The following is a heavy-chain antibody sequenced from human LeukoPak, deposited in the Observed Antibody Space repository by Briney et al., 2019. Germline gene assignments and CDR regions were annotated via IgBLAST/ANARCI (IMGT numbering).Heavy chain of an antibody. D-gene: IGHD1-7*01. V-gene: IGHV1-2*06. CDR2: INPNSGGT. CDR3: ARLPRNYRAPDY. Sequence: ASVKVSCKASGYTFTGYYMHWVRQAPGQGLEWMGRINPNSGGTNYAQKFKGRVTMTRATSISTAYMELSRLRSDDTAVYYCARLPRNYRAPDYWGQGTLVTVSS. J-gene: IGHJ4*02. CDR1: GYTFTGYY.